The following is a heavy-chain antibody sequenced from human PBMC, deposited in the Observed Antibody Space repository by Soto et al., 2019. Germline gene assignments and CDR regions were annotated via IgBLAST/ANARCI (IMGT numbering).Heavy chain of an antibody. CDR1: GFSFTNNW. CDR2: IDPVDSYA. J-gene: IGHJ5*02. V-gene: IGHV5-10-1*01. CDR3: ARIESIVRNWFDP. Sequence: GESLKISCKGSGFSFTNNWISWVRPMPGKVLEWMGHIDPVDSYANYSPSFQGHVTFSVDTSISTAYLRWSSLKASDTAMYFCARIESIVRNWFDPWGQGTLVTVSS. D-gene: IGHD3-22*01.